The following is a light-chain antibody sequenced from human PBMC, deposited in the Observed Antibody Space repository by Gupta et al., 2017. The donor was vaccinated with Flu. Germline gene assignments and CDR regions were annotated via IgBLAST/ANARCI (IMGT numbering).Light chain of an antibody. CDR2: GAS. V-gene: IGKV1-39*01. Sequence: DIQMTQSPSSLSASVGDRVTISCRASQYINNFLNWYQQKPGKAPKLLIFGASSLQRGVPPRFSGSGSETDFTLTISRLQPEDFATYYCQQSDGETWTFGQGTKVEIE. J-gene: IGKJ1*01. CDR3: QQSDGETWT. CDR1: QYINNF.